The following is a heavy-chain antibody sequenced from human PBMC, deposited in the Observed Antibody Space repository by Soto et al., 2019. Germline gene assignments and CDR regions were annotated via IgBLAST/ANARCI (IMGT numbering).Heavy chain of an antibody. CDR2: IYYSGST. CDR3: ARKVEDDDILRGNATGSAP. D-gene: IGHD3-9*01. J-gene: IGHJ5*02. Sequence: SETLSLTCTVSGGSISSGGYYWSWIRQQPGKGLEWIGYIYYSGSTYYKPSLKSRVTISVDTSKNQFSLKLSSVTAADTAVYYCARKVEDDDILRGNATGSAPWGKGSLVPVS. CDR1: GGSISSGGYY. V-gene: IGHV4-31*03.